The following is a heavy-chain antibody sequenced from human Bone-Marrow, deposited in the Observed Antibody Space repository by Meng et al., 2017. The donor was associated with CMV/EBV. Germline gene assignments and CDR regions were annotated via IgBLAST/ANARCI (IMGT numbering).Heavy chain of an antibody. V-gene: IGHV1-46*01. CDR1: GYTFTVNY. CDR3: ARADESTVVTPLVGYYYGMDV. J-gene: IGHJ6*02. D-gene: IGHD4-23*01. Sequence: ASVKVSCKASGYTFTVNYLHWVRQAPGQGLEWMGVIDPNDGSTDYAQKFRGRVTITADKSTSTAYMELSSLRSEDTAVYYCARADESTVVTPLVGYYYGMDVWGQGTTVTVSS. CDR2: IDPNDGST.